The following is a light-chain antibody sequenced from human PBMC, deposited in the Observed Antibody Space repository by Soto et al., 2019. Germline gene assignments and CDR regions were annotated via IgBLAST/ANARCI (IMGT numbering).Light chain of an antibody. Sequence: EILLTQSPGTLSLSPGERATLSCRASQSVRNNYLAWCQQTPGQAPRLLIYAASSRATGIPDRISGSGSETEFTLTIRSLQSEDVAVYFCQQYNNWPSFGQGTRLEIK. CDR1: QSVRNN. V-gene: IGKV3D-15*01. CDR2: AAS. J-gene: IGKJ5*01. CDR3: QQYNNWPS.